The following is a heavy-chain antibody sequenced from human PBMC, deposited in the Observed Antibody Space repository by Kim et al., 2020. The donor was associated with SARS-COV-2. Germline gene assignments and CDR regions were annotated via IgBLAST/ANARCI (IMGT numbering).Heavy chain of an antibody. J-gene: IGHJ4*02. CDR3: AKDIGSPRSRTGAFDY. Sequence: GGSLRLSCAASGFTFDDYTMHWVRQAPGKGLEWVSLISWDGGSTYYADSVKGRFTISRDNSKNSLYLQMNSLRTEDTALYYCAKDIGSPRSRTGAFDYWGQGTLVTVSS. V-gene: IGHV3-43*01. D-gene: IGHD1-1*01. CDR2: ISWDGGST. CDR1: GFTFDDYT.